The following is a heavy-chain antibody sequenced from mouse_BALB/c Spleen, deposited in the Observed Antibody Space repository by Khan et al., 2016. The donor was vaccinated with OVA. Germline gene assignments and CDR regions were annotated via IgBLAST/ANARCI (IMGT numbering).Heavy chain of an antibody. CDR1: GYTFTSYW. CDR2: INPTSGYT. V-gene: IGHV1-7*01. J-gene: IGHJ2*01. Sequence: QVQLKESGAELAKPGASVKMSCKASGYTFTSYWMHWIKQRPGQGLVWIGYINPTSGYTDYNQKFKDKATLPAAKSYSTASMQLNSLTSDDSAVYYCARDRIDYWGQGTTLTVSS. CDR3: ARDRIDY.